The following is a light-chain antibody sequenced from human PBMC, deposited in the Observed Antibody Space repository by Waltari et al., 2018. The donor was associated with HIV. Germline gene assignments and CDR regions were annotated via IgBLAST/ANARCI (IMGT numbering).Light chain of an antibody. CDR3: QVWDSTYDSWV. J-gene: IGLJ3*02. V-gene: IGLV3-21*04. CDR1: NLRSKN. Sequence: SYVLTQPPSVSVAPGETATITCGRNNLRSKNVHWYQQEPGQAPVLVIYDDSARPSGIPERFSGSNSGSTATLTISRVEAGDEADYYCQVWDSTYDSWVFGGGTNLAVL. CDR2: DDS.